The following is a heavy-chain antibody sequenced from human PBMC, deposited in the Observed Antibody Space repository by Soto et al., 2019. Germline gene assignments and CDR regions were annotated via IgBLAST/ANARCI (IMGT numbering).Heavy chain of an antibody. D-gene: IGHD2-8*01. CDR1: GYTFTNYA. V-gene: IGHV1-3*01. CDR3: AREGCSNGVWYFDY. J-gene: IGHJ4*02. CDR2: IIAGNGNT. Sequence: GASVKVSCKASGYTFTNYAVHWVRQAPGQRLEWMGWIIAGNGNTKYSQKFQGRVTITRDTSANTAYMELSSLRSEDTVVFYCAREGCSNGVWYFDYWGQGTLVTVSS.